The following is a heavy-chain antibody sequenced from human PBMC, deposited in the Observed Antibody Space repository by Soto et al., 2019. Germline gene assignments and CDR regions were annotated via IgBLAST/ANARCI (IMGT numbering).Heavy chain of an antibody. D-gene: IGHD3-3*01. V-gene: IGHV1-46*01. Sequence: GASVKVSCKASGYTFTSYYMHWVRQAPGQGLERIRIINPSGGSTSYAQKFQGRVTMTRDTSTSTVYMELSSLRSEDTAVYYCAREQGDFWSVSFSRSTPRHYGMDVWGQGTTVTVSS. J-gene: IGHJ6*02. CDR1: GYTFTSYY. CDR3: AREQGDFWSVSFSRSTPRHYGMDV. CDR2: INPSGGST.